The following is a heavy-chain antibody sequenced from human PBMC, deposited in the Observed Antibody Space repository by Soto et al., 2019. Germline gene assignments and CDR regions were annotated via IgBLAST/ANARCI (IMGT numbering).Heavy chain of an antibody. CDR3: ARVTTTVTTNWFDP. D-gene: IGHD4-4*01. V-gene: IGHV3-7*03. CDR1: GFTFSSYW. J-gene: IGHJ5*02. Sequence: PGGSLRLSCAASGFTFSSYWMSWVRQAPGKGLEWVANIKQDGSEKYYVDSVRGRFTISRDNAKNSLYLQMNSLRAEDTAVYYCARVTTTVTTNWFDPWGQGTLVTVSS. CDR2: IKQDGSEK.